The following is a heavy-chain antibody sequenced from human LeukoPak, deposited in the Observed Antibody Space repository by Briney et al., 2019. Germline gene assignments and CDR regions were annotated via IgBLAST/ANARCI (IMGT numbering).Heavy chain of an antibody. CDR1: GYTFINYA. CDR2: ISAVNGNT. J-gene: IGHJ4*02. CDR3: ARGPRAAADDY. V-gene: IGHV1-3*01. Sequence: ASVTVSCEASGYTFINYAINWGRQAPGQRPEWMGWISAVNGNTKYSQKFQGRVTFTRDTCASTAYMELTSLTSADTAVYFCARGPRAAADDYWGQGTLVTVSS. D-gene: IGHD6-13*01.